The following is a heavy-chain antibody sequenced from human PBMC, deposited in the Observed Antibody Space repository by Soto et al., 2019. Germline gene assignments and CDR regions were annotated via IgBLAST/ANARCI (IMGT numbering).Heavy chain of an antibody. CDR1: GYSFTSFW. CDR3: AREADYYDSSGYYAYGMDV. D-gene: IGHD3-22*01. CDR2: INPVDSDT. Sequence: PVESLKISCQGFGYSFTSFWIGCVRQMPGKGLEWMGIINPVDSDTRYSPSFQGQVTISADKSISTAYLQWSSLKASDTAMYYCAREADYYDSSGYYAYGMDVWGQGTTVTVSS. V-gene: IGHV5-51*01. J-gene: IGHJ6*02.